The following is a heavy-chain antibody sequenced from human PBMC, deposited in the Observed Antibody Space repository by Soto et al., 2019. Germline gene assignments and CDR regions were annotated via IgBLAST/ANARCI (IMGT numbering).Heavy chain of an antibody. CDR1: GGSISSGGYY. D-gene: IGHD4-17*01. Sequence: QVQLQESGPGLVKPSQTLSLTCTVSGGSISSGGYYWSWIRQHPGKGLEWIGYIYYSGSTYYNPSLQSRVTISVDTSKNQFSLKLSSVTAADTAVYYCAGDGGTVTTHPLYAFDIWGQGTMVTVSS. V-gene: IGHV4-31*03. J-gene: IGHJ3*02. CDR2: IYYSGST. CDR3: AGDGGTVTTHPLYAFDI.